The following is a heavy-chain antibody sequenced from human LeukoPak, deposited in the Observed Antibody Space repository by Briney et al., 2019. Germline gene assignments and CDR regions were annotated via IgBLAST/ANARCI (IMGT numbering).Heavy chain of an antibody. CDR3: AKDFDAFVY. V-gene: IGHV3-23*01. Sequence: GGSLRLSCAASGFTFSSYAMSWVRQAPGKGLEWVSGISGSGGGTYNADSVKGRFTISRDNSKNTLYLQMNSLRAEDTAVYYCAKDFDAFVYWGQGTLVTVSA. J-gene: IGHJ4*02. CDR1: GFTFSSYA. CDR2: ISGSGGGT. D-gene: IGHD3-9*01.